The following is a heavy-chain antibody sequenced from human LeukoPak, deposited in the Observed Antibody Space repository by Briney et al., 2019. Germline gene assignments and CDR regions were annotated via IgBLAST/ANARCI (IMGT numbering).Heavy chain of an antibody. CDR1: GFTFNNYV. J-gene: IGHJ4*02. CDR3: AREISSSGYSDY. V-gene: IGHV3-23*01. Sequence: GGSLRLSCAASGFTFNNYVMSWVRQAPGKGLEWVSLIRGSGSNTYYADSVKGRFTISRDNAKNSLYLQMNSLRAEDTAVYYCAREISSSGYSDYWGQGTLVTVSS. CDR2: IRGSGSNT. D-gene: IGHD3-22*01.